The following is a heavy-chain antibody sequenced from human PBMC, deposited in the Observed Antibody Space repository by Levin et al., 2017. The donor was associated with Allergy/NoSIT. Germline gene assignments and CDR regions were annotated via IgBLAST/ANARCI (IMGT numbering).Heavy chain of an antibody. J-gene: IGHJ4*02. D-gene: IGHD3-10*01. Sequence: ASVKVSCKASGYTFTGYYMHWVRQAPGQGLEWMGWINPNSGGTNYAQKFQGRVTMTRDTSISTAYMELSRLRSDDTAVYYWVREDYGSGSYFGDRPPLHDYWGQGTLVTVSS. CDR2: INPNSGGT. V-gene: IGHV1-2*02. CDR3: VREDYGSGSYFGDRPPLHDY. CDR1: GYTFTGYY.